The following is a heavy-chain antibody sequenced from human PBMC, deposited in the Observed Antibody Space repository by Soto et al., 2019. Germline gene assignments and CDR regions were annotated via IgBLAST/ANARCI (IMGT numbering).Heavy chain of an antibody. Sequence: ASVKVSCKASGYTFTSYGISWVRQAPGQGLEWMGWISAYNGNTNYAQKLQGRVTMTTDTSTSTAYMELRSLRSDDTAVYYCARDLGYYYDSSGYYPWKSYYYYYGMDVWGQGTTVTVYS. CDR3: ARDLGYYYDSSGYYPWKSYYYYYGMDV. CDR1: GYTFTSYG. J-gene: IGHJ6*02. D-gene: IGHD3-22*01. V-gene: IGHV1-18*01. CDR2: ISAYNGNT.